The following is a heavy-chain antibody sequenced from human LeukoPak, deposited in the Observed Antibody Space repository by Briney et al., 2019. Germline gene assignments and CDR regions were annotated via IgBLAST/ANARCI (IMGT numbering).Heavy chain of an antibody. CDR1: GFTFSSYG. D-gene: IGHD6-13*01. CDR3: AKDGIASTGPYHFDY. V-gene: IGHV3-30*02. CDR2: IRYDGSNS. Sequence: AGSLRLSCAASGFTFSSYGMHWVRQAPGKGLEWVAFIRYDGSNSYYVDSVKGRFTISSDNSKNTLYLQMNSLRAEDTAVYYCAKDGIASTGPYHFDYWGRGTLVTVSS. J-gene: IGHJ4*02.